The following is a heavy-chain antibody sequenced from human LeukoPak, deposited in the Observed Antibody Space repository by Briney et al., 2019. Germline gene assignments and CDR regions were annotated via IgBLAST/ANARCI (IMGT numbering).Heavy chain of an antibody. V-gene: IGHV3-11*06. J-gene: IGHJ4*02. D-gene: IGHD3-3*01. CDR1: GFTFSDYY. Sequence: GSLRLSCAASGFTFSDYYMSWIRQAPGKGLECVSYISSSSSYTNYADSVKGRFTISRDNAKNSLYLQMNSLRAEDTAVYYCARAGGSYDFWSVLDYWGQGTLVTVSS. CDR2: ISSSSSYT. CDR3: ARAGGSYDFWSVLDY.